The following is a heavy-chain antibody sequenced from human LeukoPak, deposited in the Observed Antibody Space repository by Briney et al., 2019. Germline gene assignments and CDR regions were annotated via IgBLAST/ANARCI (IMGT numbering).Heavy chain of an antibody. J-gene: IGHJ3*02. CDR1: GGPFNGYY. CDR3: AKSNGYGLIDI. CDR2: INHSGST. V-gene: IGHV4-34*01. D-gene: IGHD3-22*01. Sequence: SETLSLTCTVYGGPFNGYYWSWIRQPPGKGLEWIGEINHSGSTNYNPSLKSRVTISIHTSKNQFSLKLNSVTAADTAVYYYAKSNGYGLIDIWGQGTMVTVSS.